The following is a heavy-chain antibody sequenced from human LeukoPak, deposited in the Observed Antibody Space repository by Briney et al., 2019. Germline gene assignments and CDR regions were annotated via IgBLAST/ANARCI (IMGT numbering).Heavy chain of an antibody. CDR2: IQTDGSST. J-gene: IGHJ4*02. CDR1: GFTFSSYW. D-gene: IGHD6-13*01. V-gene: IGHV3-74*01. Sequence: QAGGSLRLSCAAPGFTFSSYWMHWVRQAPGKGLVWVSRIQTDGSSTTYADSVKGRFTISRDNSKNTLYLQMNSLRAEDTAVYYCARAAGTYDYWGQGTLVTVSS. CDR3: ARAAGTYDY.